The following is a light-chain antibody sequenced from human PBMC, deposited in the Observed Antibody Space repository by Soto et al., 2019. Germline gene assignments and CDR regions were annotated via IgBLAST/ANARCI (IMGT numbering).Light chain of an antibody. V-gene: IGLV2-14*01. Sequence: QSVLTQPASVSGSPGQSITISCTGTSSDVGGYNYVSWYQQQPGKAPKFMIYDVTNRPLGVSNRFSGSKSGNTASLTISGLQAEDEADYYCCSYTTSNTRQIVFGTGTKVTVL. CDR3: CSYTTSNTRQIV. CDR1: SSDVGGYNY. J-gene: IGLJ1*01. CDR2: DVT.